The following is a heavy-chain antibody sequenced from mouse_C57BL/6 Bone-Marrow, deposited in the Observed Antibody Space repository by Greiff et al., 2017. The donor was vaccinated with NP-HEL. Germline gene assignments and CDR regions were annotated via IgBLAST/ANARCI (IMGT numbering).Heavy chain of an antibody. D-gene: IGHD2-4*01. CDR3: ARETPIYYDYDGDYFDY. CDR1: GFTFSSYA. J-gene: IGHJ2*01. V-gene: IGHV5-4*01. Sequence: EVKLVDSGGGLVKPGGSLKLSCAASGFTFSSYAMSWVRQTPEKRLEWVATISDGGSYTYYPDNVKGRFTISRDNAKNNLYLQMSHLKSEDTAMYYCARETPIYYDYDGDYFDYWGQGTTLTVSS. CDR2: ISDGGSYT.